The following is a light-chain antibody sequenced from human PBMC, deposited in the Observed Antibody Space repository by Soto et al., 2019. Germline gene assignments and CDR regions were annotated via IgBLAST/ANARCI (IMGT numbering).Light chain of an antibody. V-gene: IGKV3-15*01. CDR2: GAS. CDR1: QSISSD. Sequence: EIVMTQSPATLSVSPGERATLSCRASQSISSDLAWYQQKPGQAPRLLIYGASTRATDIPSRISGSGSGTDFTLTISSLQYEDFEVYYCQQYNKWPPQYTFGQGTKLEIK. J-gene: IGKJ2*01. CDR3: QQYNKWPPQYT.